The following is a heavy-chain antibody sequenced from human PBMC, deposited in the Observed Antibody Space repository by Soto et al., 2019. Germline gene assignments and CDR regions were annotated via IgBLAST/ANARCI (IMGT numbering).Heavy chain of an antibody. V-gene: IGHV3-23*01. CDR3: AKGNRGIAVAELGSDAFDI. J-gene: IGHJ3*02. D-gene: IGHD6-19*01. Sequence: GGSLRLSCAASGFTFSSYAMSWVRQAPGKGLEWVSAISGSGGSTYYADSVKGRFTISRDNSKNTLYLQMNSLRAEDTAVYYCAKGNRGIAVAELGSDAFDIWGQGTMVTVSS. CDR2: ISGSGGST. CDR1: GFTFSSYA.